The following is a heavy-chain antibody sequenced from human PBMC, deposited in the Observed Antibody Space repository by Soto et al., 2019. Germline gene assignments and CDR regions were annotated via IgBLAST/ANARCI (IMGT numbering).Heavy chain of an antibody. D-gene: IGHD6-13*01. Sequence: SETLSLTCTVSGGCVSSGSYYWSWNRQPPGKGLEWIGYIYYSGSTNYNPSLKRRVTISVDTSKNQFSLKLSSVTAADTAVYYCARDWAAAADTFYYYGMDGWDQGTTVTVSS. CDR2: IYYSGST. CDR1: GGCVSSGSYY. J-gene: IGHJ6*02. V-gene: IGHV4-61*01. CDR3: ARDWAAAADTFYYYGMDG.